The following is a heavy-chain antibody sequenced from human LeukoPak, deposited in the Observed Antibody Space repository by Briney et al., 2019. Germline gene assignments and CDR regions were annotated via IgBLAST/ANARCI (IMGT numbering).Heavy chain of an antibody. CDR1: GFTFSSYS. D-gene: IGHD2-15*01. CDR3: ARGLVVGTPTPPKGRPFDI. J-gene: IGHJ3*02. CDR2: ISSSSSTI. Sequence: GGSLRLSCAASGFTFSSYSMNWVRQAPGKGLEWVSYISSSSSTIYYADSVKGRFTISRDNSKNTLHLQVNSLRAEDTAVYYCARGLVVGTPTPPKGRPFDIWGQGTMVTVSS. V-gene: IGHV3-48*01.